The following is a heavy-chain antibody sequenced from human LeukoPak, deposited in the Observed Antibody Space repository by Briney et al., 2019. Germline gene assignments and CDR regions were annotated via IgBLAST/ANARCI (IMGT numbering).Heavy chain of an antibody. V-gene: IGHV3-23*01. CDR1: RLTFNTYA. Sequence: GGSLRLSCAASRLTFNTYAMSWVRQAPGKGLEWVSAISGSGGSTYYVDSVKGRFTISRDNSRNTLFLQMNSLRVEDTAVYYCAGTSYSTSLSSYFYGMDVWGQGTTVTVSS. J-gene: IGHJ6*02. D-gene: IGHD6-6*01. CDR3: AGTSYSTSLSSYFYGMDV. CDR2: ISGSGGST.